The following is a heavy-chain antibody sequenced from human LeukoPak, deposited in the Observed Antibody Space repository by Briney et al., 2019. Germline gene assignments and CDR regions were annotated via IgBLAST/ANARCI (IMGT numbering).Heavy chain of an antibody. Sequence: SETLSLTCTVSGGSISSYYWSWIRQPPRKGLEWIGYIYYSGSTNYNPSLKSRVTISVDTSKNQFSLKLSSVTAADTAVYYCARDGGYSSSWFPFDYWGQGTLVTVSS. CDR1: GGSISSYY. J-gene: IGHJ4*02. V-gene: IGHV4-59*01. CDR3: ARDGGYSSSWFPFDY. CDR2: IYYSGST. D-gene: IGHD6-13*01.